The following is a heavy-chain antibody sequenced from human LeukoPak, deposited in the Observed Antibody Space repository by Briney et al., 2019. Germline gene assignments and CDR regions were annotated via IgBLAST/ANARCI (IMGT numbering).Heavy chain of an antibody. D-gene: IGHD6-19*01. J-gene: IGHJ6*02. CDR2: SRNKANSYTT. Sequence: GGSLRLSCAASGFTFSDYYMDWVRQAPGKGLEWVGRSRNKANSYTTEYAASVQGRFTISRDDSNNSLYLQMNSLKTEDTAVYYCTRISRIAVAGHYYYGMDVWGQGTTVTVSS. CDR1: GFTFSDYY. CDR3: TRISRIAVAGHYYYGMDV. V-gene: IGHV3-72*01.